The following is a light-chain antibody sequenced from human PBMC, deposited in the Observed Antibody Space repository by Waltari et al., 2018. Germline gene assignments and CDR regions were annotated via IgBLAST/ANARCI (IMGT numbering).Light chain of an antibody. Sequence: EIVLTQSPGTLSLSPGEGATLSCRTSQTIRTTYLAGYQQKPGQDPTLLISGALTRATGIPDRLTGSGSGTDFSLTISSLEPEDFATYYCQQYDVSPLTVGGGTKVEIK. CDR3: QQYDVSPLT. V-gene: IGKV3-20*01. J-gene: IGKJ4*01. CDR1: QTIRTTY. CDR2: GAL.